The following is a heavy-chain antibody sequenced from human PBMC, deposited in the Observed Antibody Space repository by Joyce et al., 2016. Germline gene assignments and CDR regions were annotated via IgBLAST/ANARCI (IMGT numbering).Heavy chain of an antibody. D-gene: IGHD6-13*01. Sequence: EVQLVESGGGPVKPGGSLRLSCAASGFAFSTYTMSWVRQAPGKGVEWVSSISDNSRFIYYADALKGRFTISRDNAKNSLYLQMNSLRAEDTAVYYCGRVDPTEQPIDYWGQGTLVTVSS. CDR3: GRVDPTEQPIDY. CDR2: ISDNSRFI. V-gene: IGHV3-21*01. CDR1: GFAFSTYT. J-gene: IGHJ4*02.